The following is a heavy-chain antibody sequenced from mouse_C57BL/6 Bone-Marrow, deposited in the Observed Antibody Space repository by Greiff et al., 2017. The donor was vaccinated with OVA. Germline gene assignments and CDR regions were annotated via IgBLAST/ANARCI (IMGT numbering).Heavy chain of an antibody. D-gene: IGHD1-1*01. V-gene: IGHV5-17*01. CDR2: ISSGSSTI. CDR1: GFTFSDYG. J-gene: IGHJ2*01. Sequence: EVQGVESGGGLVKPGGSLKLSCAASGFTFSDYGMHWVRQAPEKGLEWVAYISSGSSTIYYAATVKGRFTISRDNAKNTLFLQMTSLRAEDTAMYYCARHYGSNDYWGQGTTLTVSS. CDR3: ARHYGSNDY.